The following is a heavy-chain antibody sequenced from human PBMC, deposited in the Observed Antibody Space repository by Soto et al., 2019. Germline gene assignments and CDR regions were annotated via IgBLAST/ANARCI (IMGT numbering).Heavy chain of an antibody. J-gene: IGHJ6*01. Sequence: QVQLVESGGGVVQPGRSLRLSCAASGFTFSSYGMHWVRQAPGKGLEWVAVIWYDGSNKYYADSVKGRFTISRDNSKNTLYLQMNSLRAEDTAVYYCARARGGSGGSCYGYYYYGMDVW. CDR2: IWYDGSNK. CDR1: GFTFSSYG. V-gene: IGHV3-33*01. CDR3: ARARGGSGGSCYGYYYYGMDV. D-gene: IGHD2-15*01.